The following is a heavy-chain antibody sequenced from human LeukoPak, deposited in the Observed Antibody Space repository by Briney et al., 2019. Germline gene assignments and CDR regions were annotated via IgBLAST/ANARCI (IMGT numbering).Heavy chain of an antibody. CDR3: ASPCSGGSLDY. CDR1: GGTFSSYA. Sequence: ASVKVSCKASGGTFSSYAISWVRQAPGQGLEWMGGIIPIFGTANYAQKFQGRVTITADESTSTAYMELSSLRSEDTAVYYCASPCSGGSLDYWGQGTLVTVSS. J-gene: IGHJ4*02. V-gene: IGHV1-69*13. D-gene: IGHD2-15*01. CDR2: IIPIFGTA.